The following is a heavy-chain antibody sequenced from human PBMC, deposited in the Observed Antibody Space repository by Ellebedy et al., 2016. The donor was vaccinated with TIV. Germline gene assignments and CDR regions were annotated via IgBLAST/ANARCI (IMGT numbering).Heavy chain of an antibody. CDR2: VYYSGTT. D-gene: IGHD6-25*01. CDR1: GGSISSSSYY. CDR3: ARHGSIATGAYYP. V-gene: IGHV4-39*01. J-gene: IGHJ5*02. Sequence: MPSETLSLTCTVSGGSISSSSYYWGWIRQPPGKGLEWIGSVYYSGTTYYNPSVKSRVTISLDTSKTHFSLKPSAVTAADTAVYYCARHGSIATGAYYPWGQGSLVTVSS.